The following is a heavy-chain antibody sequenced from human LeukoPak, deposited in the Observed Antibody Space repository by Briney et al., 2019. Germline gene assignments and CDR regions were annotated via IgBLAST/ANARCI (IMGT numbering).Heavy chain of an antibody. CDR3: TRHVGSGSYYPTFDY. D-gene: IGHD3-10*01. Sequence: GGSLRLSCAASGFTFSSFAMSWVRQAPGKGLEWVSTISSSGGSTYYADSVKGRFTISRDNSKSTLYLQMNSLRAEDTAVYYCTRHVGSGSYYPTFDYWGQGTLVTVSS. CDR2: ISSSGGST. J-gene: IGHJ4*02. V-gene: IGHV3-23*01. CDR1: GFTFSSFA.